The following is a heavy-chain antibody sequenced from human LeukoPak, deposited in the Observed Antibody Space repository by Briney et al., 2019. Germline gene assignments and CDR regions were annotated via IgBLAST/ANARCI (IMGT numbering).Heavy chain of an antibody. V-gene: IGHV3-74*01. CDR3: ARDCSGGSCYRTVDY. J-gene: IGHJ4*02. CDR1: GFTFSSYW. Sequence: PGGSLRLSCAASGFTFSSYWMHWVRQAPGKWLVWVSRINRDGSSTSYVDSVKGRFTISRDNAKNTLYLQMNSLRAEDTAVYYCARDCSGGSCYRTVDYWGQGTLVTVSS. D-gene: IGHD2-15*01. CDR2: INRDGSST.